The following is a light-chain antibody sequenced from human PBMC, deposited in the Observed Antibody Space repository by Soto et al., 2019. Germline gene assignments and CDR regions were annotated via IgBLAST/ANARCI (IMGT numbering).Light chain of an antibody. J-gene: IGKJ1*01. Sequence: EIVLTQSPGTLSLSPGERATLSCRASQSVSSSYLAWYQQKPGQAPRPLIYGASSRATGIPDRFSGSGSGTDFTLTISRLEPEDFAVYYCQQYGSSPPRTFGQGTKVDIK. CDR3: QQYGSSPPRT. V-gene: IGKV3-20*01. CDR2: GAS. CDR1: QSVSSSY.